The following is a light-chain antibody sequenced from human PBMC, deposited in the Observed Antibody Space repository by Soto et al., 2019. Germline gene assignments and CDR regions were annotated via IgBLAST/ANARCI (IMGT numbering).Light chain of an antibody. CDR3: QQYDSYSRM. CDR1: QSIRSW. J-gene: IGKJ1*01. Sequence: DIQMTQSPSTLSASVGDRVTITCRASQSIRSWLAWYQQKPGKAPKLLIYKASSLESGVPSRFSGSGSGTEFTLTISSLQPDDFATYYCQQYDSYSRMFGQGTKVEIK. V-gene: IGKV1-5*03. CDR2: KAS.